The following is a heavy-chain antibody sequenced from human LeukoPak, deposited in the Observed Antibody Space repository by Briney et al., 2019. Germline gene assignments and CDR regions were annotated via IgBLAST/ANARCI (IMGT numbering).Heavy chain of an antibody. CDR2: INSDGSIT. D-gene: IGHD5-18*01. CDR3: ARDAVDTANAV. CDR1: GFTFTTYW. J-gene: IGHJ6*02. V-gene: IGHV3-74*01. Sequence: GGSLRLSCAASGFTFTTYWMHWVRQAPGKGLVWVSPINSDGSITSYADSVKGRFTISRDNAKNTLYLQMNSLRAEDTAVYYCARDAVDTANAVWGQGTTVTVSS.